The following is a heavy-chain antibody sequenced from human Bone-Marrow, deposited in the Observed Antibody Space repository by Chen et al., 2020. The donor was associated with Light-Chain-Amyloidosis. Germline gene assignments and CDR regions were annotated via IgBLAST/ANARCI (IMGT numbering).Heavy chain of an antibody. V-gene: IGHV5-51*01. J-gene: IGHJ4*02. Sequence: EVQLEQSGPEVKKPGESLKISCKGSAYPFPNYWIGWVRQMPGKGLEWMGVIYPDDSDARYSPSFEGQVTISADKSITTAYLQWRSLKASDTAMYYCARRRDGYNFDYWGQGTLVTVSS. CDR1: AYPFPNYW. CDR3: ARRRDGYNFDY. CDR2: IYPDDSDA. D-gene: IGHD5-12*01.